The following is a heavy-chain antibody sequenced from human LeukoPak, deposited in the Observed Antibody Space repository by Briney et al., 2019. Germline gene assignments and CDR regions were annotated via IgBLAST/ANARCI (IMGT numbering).Heavy chain of an antibody. CDR1: GFTFSSYS. V-gene: IGHV3-48*02. Sequence: GGSLRLPCAASGFTFSSYSMNWVRQAPGKGLEWVSYISSSSSTIYYADSVKGRFTISRDNAKNSLYLQMNSLRDEDTAVYYCARTRTTVAPYFDYWGQGTLVTVSS. CDR3: ARTRTTVAPYFDY. J-gene: IGHJ4*02. CDR2: ISSSSSTI. D-gene: IGHD4-23*01.